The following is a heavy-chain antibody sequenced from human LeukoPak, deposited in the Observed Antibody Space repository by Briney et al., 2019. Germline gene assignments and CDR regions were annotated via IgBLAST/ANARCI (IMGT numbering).Heavy chain of an antibody. D-gene: IGHD3-22*01. CDR2: ISSSSSYI. J-gene: IGHJ4*02. Sequence: GGSLRLSCAASGFTFSSYSMNWVRQAPGKGLEWVSSISSSSSYIYYADSVKGRFTISRDNAKNSLYLQMNSLRAEDTAVYYCARDGGYYYDSSGYDIHTPDYWGQGTLVTVSS. CDR1: GFTFSSYS. V-gene: IGHV3-21*01. CDR3: ARDGGYYYDSSGYDIHTPDY.